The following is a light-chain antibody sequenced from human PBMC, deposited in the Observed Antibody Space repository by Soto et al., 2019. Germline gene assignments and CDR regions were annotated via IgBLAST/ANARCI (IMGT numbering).Light chain of an antibody. CDR1: SSNIGNNY. V-gene: IGLV1-51*01. Sequence: QSVLTQSPSVSAAPGQKVTISCSGSSSNIGNNYVSWYQQLPGTAPKLLIHANNKRPSGIPDRFSGSKSGTSATLGITGLQTGDEADYYCGTWDSSLSAVVFGGGTKLTVL. CDR3: GTWDSSLSAVV. J-gene: IGLJ2*01. CDR2: ANN.